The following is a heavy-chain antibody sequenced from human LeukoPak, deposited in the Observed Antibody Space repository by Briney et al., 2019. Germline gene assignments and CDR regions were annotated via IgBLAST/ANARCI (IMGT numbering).Heavy chain of an antibody. D-gene: IGHD6-13*01. Sequence: SETLSLTCTDSGGSISSYYWSWIRQPAGKGLEWIGRIYSTGSTNYNPSLKSRVTMSVDTSKNQFSLRLRSVTAADTAVYYCARQIASAGTAGFDFWGQGALVTVSS. CDR3: ARQIASAGTAGFDF. CDR2: IYSTGST. J-gene: IGHJ4*02. V-gene: IGHV4-4*07. CDR1: GGSISSYY.